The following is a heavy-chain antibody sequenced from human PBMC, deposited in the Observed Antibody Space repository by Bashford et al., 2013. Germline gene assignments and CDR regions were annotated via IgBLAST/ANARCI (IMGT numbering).Heavy chain of an antibody. CDR1: GFTFTGYA. CDR3: AKFAGGLFNTYCFEY. J-gene: IGHJ4*02. D-gene: IGHD1-14*01. Sequence: GGSLRLSCAASGFTFTGYAMSWVRQAPGKGLEWVAAVTRLGDTTFYADSVKGRFSVSRDNSEDMLYLQMDNLRAEDTAVYYCAKFAGGLFNTYCFEYWGQGILVTVSS. CDR2: VTRLGDTT. V-gene: IGHV3-23*01.